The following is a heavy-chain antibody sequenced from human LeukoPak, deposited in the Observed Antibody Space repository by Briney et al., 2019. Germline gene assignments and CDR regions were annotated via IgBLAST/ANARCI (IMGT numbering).Heavy chain of an antibody. CDR3: ARVAGTTLRSDFDY. D-gene: IGHD1-1*01. J-gene: IGHJ4*02. Sequence: PGGSLRLSCAASGFTFSSYWMSWVRQAPGKGLEWVANIKQDGSEKYYVDSVKGRFTISRDNAKNSLYLQMNSLRAEDTAVYYCARVAGTTLRSDFDYWGQGTLVTVSS. CDR2: IKQDGSEK. V-gene: IGHV3-7*01. CDR1: GFTFSSYW.